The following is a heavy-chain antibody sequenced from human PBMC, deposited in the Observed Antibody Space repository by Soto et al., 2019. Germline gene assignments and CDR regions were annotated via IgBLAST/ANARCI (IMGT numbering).Heavy chain of an antibody. CDR2: FFIGGNT. Sequence: SETLSLTCTVSGGSISSSTYYWGWMRQPPGKGLEWIGSFFIGGNTYYNPSLKSRVTISVDTSKNQFSLNLRSVTAADTAVYYCARSTGYGDSYFDYWGRGTLVTVSS. J-gene: IGHJ4*02. V-gene: IGHV4-39*07. CDR3: ARSTGYGDSYFDY. D-gene: IGHD5-18*01. CDR1: GGSISSSTYY.